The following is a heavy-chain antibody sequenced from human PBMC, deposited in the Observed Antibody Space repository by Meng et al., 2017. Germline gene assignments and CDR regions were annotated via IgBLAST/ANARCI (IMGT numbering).Heavy chain of an antibody. CDR3: ARGPQTSIAVDY. J-gene: IGHJ4*02. CDR1: GLTLSSYA. Sequence: QVQLVESGGGVVQPGRSLRLSCAASGLTLSSYAMHWVRQAPGKGLEWVAVISYDGSNKYYADSVKGRFTISRDNSKNTLYLQMNSLRAEDTAVYYCARGPQTSIAVDYWGQGTLVTVSS. CDR2: ISYDGSNK. D-gene: IGHD6-19*01. V-gene: IGHV3-30*01.